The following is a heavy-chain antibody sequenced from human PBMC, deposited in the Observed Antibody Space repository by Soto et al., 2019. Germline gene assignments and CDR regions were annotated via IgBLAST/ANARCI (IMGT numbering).Heavy chain of an antibody. J-gene: IGHJ4*02. Sequence: GGSLRLSCAASGFTFSNAWMSWVRQAPGKGLEWVGRIKSKTDGGTTDYAAPVKGRFTIPRDDSKNTLYLQMNSLKTEDTAVYYCTTDLQLVFGWYFDYWGQGTLVTVSS. CDR3: TTDLQLVFGWYFDY. V-gene: IGHV3-15*01. CDR1: GFTFSNAW. CDR2: IKSKTDGGTT. D-gene: IGHD6-13*01.